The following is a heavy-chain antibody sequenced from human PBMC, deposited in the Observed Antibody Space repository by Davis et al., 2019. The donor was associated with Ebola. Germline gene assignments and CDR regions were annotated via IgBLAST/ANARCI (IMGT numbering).Heavy chain of an antibody. D-gene: IGHD5-12*01. Sequence: GESLKISCAASGFTFSSYSMNWVRQAPGKGLEWVSYISSSSSTIYYADSVKGRFTISRDNAKNSLYLQMNSLRAEDTAVYYCARDLVGLVATIRNDYWGQGTLVTVSS. CDR2: ISSSSSTI. J-gene: IGHJ4*02. V-gene: IGHV3-48*04. CDR3: ARDLVGLVATIRNDY. CDR1: GFTFSSYS.